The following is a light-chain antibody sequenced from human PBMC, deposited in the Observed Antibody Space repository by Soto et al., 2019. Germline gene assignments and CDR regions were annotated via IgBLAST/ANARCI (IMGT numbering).Light chain of an antibody. V-gene: IGLV2-14*01. CDR2: DVS. Sequence: QSVLTQPASVSGSPGQSITISCTGTSSDVGGYNYVSWYQQHPGKAPKLMIYDVSILPSGVSNRFSGSKSGNTASLTISGLQAEDEADYYCSSYTSSSTRVFGTGTKVTVL. CDR1: SSDVGGYNY. J-gene: IGLJ1*01. CDR3: SSYTSSSTRV.